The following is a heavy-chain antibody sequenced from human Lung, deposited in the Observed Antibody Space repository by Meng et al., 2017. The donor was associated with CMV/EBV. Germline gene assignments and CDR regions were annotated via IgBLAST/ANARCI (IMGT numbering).Heavy chain of an antibody. Sequence: QVQLVQAGGEVKKPGASVKVPCKASGYTFTSYGISWFRQAPGQGLEWMGWISAYNGNTNYAQTLQGRLTMTTDTSTSTAYMELRSLRSDDTAVYYCARVEVGITSGDYWGQGTLVTVSS. CDR2: ISAYNGNT. CDR1: GYTFTSYG. V-gene: IGHV1-18*01. D-gene: IGHD1-26*01. CDR3: ARVEVGITSGDY. J-gene: IGHJ4*02.